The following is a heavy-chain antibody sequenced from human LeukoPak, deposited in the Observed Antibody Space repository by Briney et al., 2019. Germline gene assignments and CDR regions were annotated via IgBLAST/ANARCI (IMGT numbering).Heavy chain of an antibody. J-gene: IGHJ6*02. CDR1: GFTFSSYS. Sequence: GGPLRLSCAASGFTFSSYSMNWVRQAPGKGLEGVSYISSSSSTIYYADSVKGRFTISRDNAKNSLYLQMNSLRDEDTAVYYCARDFYGDYILPYYYYYYGMDVWGQGTTVTVSS. V-gene: IGHV3-48*02. CDR2: ISSSSSTI. D-gene: IGHD4-17*01. CDR3: ARDFYGDYILPYYYYYYGMDV.